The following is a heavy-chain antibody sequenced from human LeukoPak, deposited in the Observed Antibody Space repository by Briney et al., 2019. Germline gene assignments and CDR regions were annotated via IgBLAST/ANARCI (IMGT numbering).Heavy chain of an antibody. V-gene: IGHV4-59*01. CDR1: GGSLSSYY. CDR2: SYYSGST. J-gene: IGHJ3*02. Sequence: SETLSLTCPVSGGSLSSYYWSWIRQPPGRGLEWIGYSYYSGSTNYNPSLKSRVTISVDTSKNQFSLKLSSVTAADTAVYYCASRLEYYYDAFDIWGQGTMVTVSP. D-gene: IGHD3-10*01. CDR3: ASRLEYYYDAFDI.